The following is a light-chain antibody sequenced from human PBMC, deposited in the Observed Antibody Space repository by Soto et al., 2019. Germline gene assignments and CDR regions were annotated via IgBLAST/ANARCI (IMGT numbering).Light chain of an antibody. CDR3: RQYGSSPSYT. Sequence: EIVLTQSPGTLSLSQGERATLSCRASQSVSSCSYLAWYQQKPGQAPRLLIYGASSRATGIPDRFSGSGSATDFTLTISRLEPEDFAVYYCRQYGSSPSYTFGQGTKLEIK. V-gene: IGKV3-20*01. CDR2: GAS. CDR1: QSVSSCSY. J-gene: IGKJ2*01.